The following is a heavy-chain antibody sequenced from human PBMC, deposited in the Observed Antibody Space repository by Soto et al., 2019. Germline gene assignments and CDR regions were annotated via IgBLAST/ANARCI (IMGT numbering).Heavy chain of an antibody. J-gene: IGHJ6*02. CDR2: IIPIFGTA. D-gene: IGHD3-10*01. CDR1: GGTFSSYA. V-gene: IGHV1-69*13. CDR3: ARVSEYYYGSGSYYQPGEYYYGMDV. Sequence: ASVKVSCKASGGTFSSYAISWVRQAPGQGLEWMGGIIPIFGTANYAQKFQGRVTITADESTSTAYMELSSLRSEDMAVYYCARVSEYYYGSGSYYQPGEYYYGMDVWGQGTTVTVSS.